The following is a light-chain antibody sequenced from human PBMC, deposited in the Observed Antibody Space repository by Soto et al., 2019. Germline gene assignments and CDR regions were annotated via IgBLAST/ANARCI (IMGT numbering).Light chain of an antibody. CDR1: SSDVGGYNY. J-gene: IGLJ2*01. V-gene: IGLV2-8*01. CDR3: SSYAGSNNFEV. CDR2: EGS. Sequence: QSALTQPPSASGSPGQSVTISCTGTSSDVGGYNYVSWYQQHPGKAPKLMIYEGSKQPSGVPDRFSGSKSGNTASLTVSGLQAEDEADYYCSSYAGSNNFEVFGGGTKLTVL.